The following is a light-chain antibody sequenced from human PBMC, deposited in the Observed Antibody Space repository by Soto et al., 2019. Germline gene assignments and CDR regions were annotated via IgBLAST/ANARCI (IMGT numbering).Light chain of an antibody. Sequence: EIVLTQSPGTLSLSPGERATLSCRASQSVSINDLAWYQQKPGQAPRLLIYGASIRATGITDRFSGSGSGTDFPLTISRLEPEDFAVYYCQQYGRSSWTFGQGTKVEVQ. J-gene: IGKJ1*01. CDR2: GAS. CDR1: QSVSIND. CDR3: QQYGRSSWT. V-gene: IGKV3-20*01.